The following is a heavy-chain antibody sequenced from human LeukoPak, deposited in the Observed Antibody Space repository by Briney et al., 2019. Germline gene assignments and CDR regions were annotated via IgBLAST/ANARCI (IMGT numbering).Heavy chain of an antibody. Sequence: PGGSLRLSCAASGFTFSSYAMSWVRQAPGKGLEWVSAISGSGGSTYYADSVKGRFTISRDNSKNTLYLQMNSLRAEDTAVYYCAKDKLGLEDGDYNSFDYWGQGTLVTVSS. CDR1: GFTFSSYA. D-gene: IGHD4-17*01. V-gene: IGHV3-23*01. J-gene: IGHJ4*02. CDR3: AKDKLGLEDGDYNSFDY. CDR2: ISGSGGST.